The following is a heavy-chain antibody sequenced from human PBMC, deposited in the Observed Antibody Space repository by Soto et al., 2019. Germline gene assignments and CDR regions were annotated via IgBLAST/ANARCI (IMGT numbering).Heavy chain of an antibody. J-gene: IGHJ4*02. D-gene: IGHD2-21*02. CDR3: ARVGSYCGGDCYSLPLFDY. Sequence: GASVKVSCKASGYTFTSYYMHWVRQAPGQGLEWMGIINPSGGSTSYAQKFQGRVTMTRDTSTSTVYMELSSLRSEDTAVYYCARVGSYCGGDCYSLPLFDYWGQGTLVTVSS. CDR2: INPSGGST. V-gene: IGHV1-46*01. CDR1: GYTFTSYY.